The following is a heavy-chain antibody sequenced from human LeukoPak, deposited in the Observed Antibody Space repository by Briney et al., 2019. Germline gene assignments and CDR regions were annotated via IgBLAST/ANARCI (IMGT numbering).Heavy chain of an antibody. V-gene: IGHV4-39*01. J-gene: IGHJ3*01. CDR1: GSSISSTSYY. D-gene: IGHD2-2*01. Sequence: SETLSLTCTGSGSSISSTSYYWGWIRQPPGKGLEWIGNIYYSGNTYYSPSLKSRVTISVDTSKNQFSLKLSSVTAADTAVYYCARPRHASAYDAFDFWGQGTMVTVSS. CDR3: ARPRHASAYDAFDF. CDR2: IYYSGNT.